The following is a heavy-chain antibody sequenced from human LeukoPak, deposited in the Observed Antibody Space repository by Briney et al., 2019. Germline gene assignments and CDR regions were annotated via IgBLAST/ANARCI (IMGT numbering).Heavy chain of an antibody. CDR2: IYYSGST. Sequence: SETLSLTCTVSGVSISSSNSYWGWIRQPPGKGLEWIGYIYYSGSTNYNPSLKSRVTISVDTSKNQFSLKLSSVTAADTAVYYCARDVFGWEHPFDYWGQGTLVTVSS. CDR1: GVSISSSNSY. CDR3: ARDVFGWEHPFDY. V-gene: IGHV4-61*01. J-gene: IGHJ4*02. D-gene: IGHD1-26*01.